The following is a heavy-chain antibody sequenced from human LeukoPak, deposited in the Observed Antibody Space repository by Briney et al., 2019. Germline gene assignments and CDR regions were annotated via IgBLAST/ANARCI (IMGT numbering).Heavy chain of an antibody. CDR2: INPSGGST. Sequence: ASVKVSCKASGYTFTSYYMHWVRQAPGQGLEWMGIINPSGGSTSYAQKFQGRVTMNRDTSTSTVYMELSSLRSEDTAVYYCASYCGGDCYSDAFDIWGQGTMVTVSS. D-gene: IGHD2-21*02. CDR3: ASYCGGDCYSDAFDI. V-gene: IGHV1-46*01. J-gene: IGHJ3*02. CDR1: GYTFTSYY.